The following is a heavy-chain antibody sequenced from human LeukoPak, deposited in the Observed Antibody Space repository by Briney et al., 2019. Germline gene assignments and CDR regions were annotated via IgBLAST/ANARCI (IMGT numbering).Heavy chain of an antibody. CDR1: GFTFSSYA. Sequence: GGSLRLSCAASGFTFSSYAMSGVGQAAGRGLEGVSSISASGGRTYQADSVKGRFTISRDNSKNTLYLQITSLRAEDAAVFYCAKDGDDYVWGSYLGAFDIWGQGTMVTVSS. CDR3: AKDGDDYVWGSYLGAFDI. D-gene: IGHD3-16*01. J-gene: IGHJ3*02. CDR2: ISASGGRT. V-gene: IGHV3-23*01.